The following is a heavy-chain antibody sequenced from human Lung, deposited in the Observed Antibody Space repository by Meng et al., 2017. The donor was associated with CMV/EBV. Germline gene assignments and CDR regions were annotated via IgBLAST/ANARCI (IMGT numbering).Heavy chain of an antibody. CDR2: ISSSGSTI. CDR1: GFTFSDYY. CDR3: AREVAYDFWSGYNLFDP. D-gene: IGHD3-3*01. J-gene: IGHJ5*02. V-gene: IGHV3-11*01. Sequence: GGSLRLSCAASGFTFSDYYMSWIRQAPGKGLEWVSYISSSGSTIYYADSVKGRFTISRDNAKNSLYLQMNSLRAEDTAVYYCAREVAYDFWSGYNLFDPWGQGTLVTVSS.